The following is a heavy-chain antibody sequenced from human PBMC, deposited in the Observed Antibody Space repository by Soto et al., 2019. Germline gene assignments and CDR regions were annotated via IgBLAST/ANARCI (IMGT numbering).Heavy chain of an antibody. J-gene: IGHJ4*02. Sequence: QVQLVQSGAEVREPGASVKVSCKASGYSFTSLAINWVRQTAGQGLEWMGWMEPSNGRTGYAQKFQGRVTMTRDTAINTAYMELTTLTSDDTAFYYCARGVSAGVDYWGQGTLVIVSS. CDR3: ARGVSAGVDY. D-gene: IGHD1-26*01. V-gene: IGHV1-8*01. CDR1: GYSFTSLA. CDR2: MEPSNGRT.